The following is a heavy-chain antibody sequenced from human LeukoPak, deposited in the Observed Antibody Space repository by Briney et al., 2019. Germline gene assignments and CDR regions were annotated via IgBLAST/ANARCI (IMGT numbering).Heavy chain of an antibody. V-gene: IGHV3-30-3*01. CDR1: GFTFSSYA. D-gene: IGHD3-9*01. CDR2: ISYDGSNK. CDR3: ARAPLYYDILTGWVSGNWFDP. Sequence: GRSLRLSCAASGFTFSSYAMHWVRQAPGKGLEWVAVISYDGSNKYYADSVKGRFTISRDNSKNTLYLQMNSLRAEDTAVYYCARAPLYYDILTGWVSGNWFDPWGQGTLVTVSS. J-gene: IGHJ5*02.